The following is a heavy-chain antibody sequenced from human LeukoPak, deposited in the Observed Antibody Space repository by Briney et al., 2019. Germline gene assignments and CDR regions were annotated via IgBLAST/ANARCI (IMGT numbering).Heavy chain of an antibody. CDR3: ARDLDPSSSPFPYYFDY. V-gene: IGHV3-48*04. CDR2: ISSSSSTI. Sequence: PGGFLRLSCAASGFTFSSYSMNWVRQAPGKGLEWVSYISSSSSTIYYADSVKGRFTISRDNAKNSLYLQMNSLRAVDTAVYYCARDLDPSSSPFPYYFDYWGQGTLVTVSS. CDR1: GFTFSSYS. J-gene: IGHJ4*02. D-gene: IGHD6-6*01.